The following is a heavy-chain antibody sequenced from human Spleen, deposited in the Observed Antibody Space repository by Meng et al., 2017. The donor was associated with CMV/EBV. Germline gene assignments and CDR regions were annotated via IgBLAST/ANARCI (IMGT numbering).Heavy chain of an antibody. J-gene: IGHJ2*01. CDR1: GYTFTDYY. D-gene: IGHD7-27*01. V-gene: IGHV1-2*06. CDR2: INPNTGDT. CDR3: ARSRTGVFGYFDL. Sequence: QVQLLQSGAEVKKPGASVKASCKSSGYTFTDYYIHWVRQAPGKGLEWMGRINPNTGDTNYAPKFQGRVTMTRDTSIRTAYMELRRLRSDDTAVYYCARSRTGVFGYFDLWGRGTLVTVSS.